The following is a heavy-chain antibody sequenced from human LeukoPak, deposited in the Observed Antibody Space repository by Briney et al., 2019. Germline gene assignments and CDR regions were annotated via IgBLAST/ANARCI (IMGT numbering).Heavy chain of an antibody. Sequence: GGSLRLSCEASGFISSSHWLTWVRQAPGKGLEWVANIKEDGNDRYYLDSVKGRFTISRDNAKNSMSLQMKRLRAEDMAVYYCALYDSVYGGLDYWGQGTLVTVSS. J-gene: IGHJ4*02. CDR2: IKEDGNDR. D-gene: IGHD5/OR15-5a*01. CDR3: ALYDSVYGGLDY. CDR1: GFISSSHW. V-gene: IGHV3-7*01.